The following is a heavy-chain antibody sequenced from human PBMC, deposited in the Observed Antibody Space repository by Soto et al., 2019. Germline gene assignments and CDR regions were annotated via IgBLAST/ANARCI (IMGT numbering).Heavy chain of an antibody. D-gene: IGHD3-10*01. V-gene: IGHV1-8*01. Sequence: QVQLVQSGAEVKKPGASVQVSCKTSGYTFTSYDINWVRQAPGQGLEWMGWMNPYNDNTGFEQKFQGRVTMTRKTPISTAYMELRSLTSQDTAVYYCARGPGDLGYFDNWGQGALVTVSS. CDR2: MNPYNDNT. CDR3: ARGPGDLGYFDN. J-gene: IGHJ4*02. CDR1: GYTFTSYD.